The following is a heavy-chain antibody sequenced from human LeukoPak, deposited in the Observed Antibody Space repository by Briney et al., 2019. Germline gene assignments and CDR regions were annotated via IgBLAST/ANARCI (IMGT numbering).Heavy chain of an antibody. V-gene: IGHV4-59*01. J-gene: IGHJ5*02. D-gene: IGHD1-7*01. CDR2: IYYSGST. Sequence: SETLSLTCTVSGGSISSYYWSWIRQPPGKGLEWIGYIYYSGSTNYNPSLKSRVTISVDTSKNQFSLKLSSVTAADTAVYYCAXXXXXPNNWNYGRFDPWGQGTLVTVSS. CDR3: AXXXXXPNNWNYGRFDP. CDR1: GGSISSYY.